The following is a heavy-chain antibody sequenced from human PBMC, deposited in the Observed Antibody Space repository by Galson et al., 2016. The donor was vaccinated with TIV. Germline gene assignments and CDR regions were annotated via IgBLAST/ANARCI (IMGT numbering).Heavy chain of an antibody. CDR2: IKQDGSET. CDR3: ARDLHCGGGDCYKGTGAFDI. V-gene: IGHV3-7*01. CDR1: GFTFSSYW. J-gene: IGHJ3*02. Sequence: SLRLSCAASGFTFSSYWMSWVRQAPGKGLEWVANIKQDGSETYYVDSATGRFTISRDNARNSLYLQTHSLRDDDTAIYYCARDLHCGGGDCYKGTGAFDIWGQGTMVTVSP. D-gene: IGHD2-21*02.